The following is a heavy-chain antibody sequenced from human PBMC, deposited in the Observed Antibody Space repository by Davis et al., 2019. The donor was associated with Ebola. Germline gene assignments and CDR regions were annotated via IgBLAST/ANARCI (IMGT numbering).Heavy chain of an antibody. J-gene: IGHJ4*02. CDR1: GFTFSSYG. V-gene: IGHV3-30*19. CDR2: IWYDGSNK. Sequence: GESLKISCAASGFTFSSYGMHWVRQAPGKGLEWVAVIWYDGSNKYYADSVKGRFTISRDNSKNTLYLQMNSLRAEDTAVYYCARADGSGSYPPGYWGQGTLVTVSS. CDR3: ARADGSGSYPPGY. D-gene: IGHD3-10*01.